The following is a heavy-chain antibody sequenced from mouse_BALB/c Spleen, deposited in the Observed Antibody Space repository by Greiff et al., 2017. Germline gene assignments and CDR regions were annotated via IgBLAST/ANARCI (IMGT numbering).Heavy chain of an antibody. J-gene: IGHJ3*01. CDR1: GYTFTSYW. Sequence: QVQLQQSGAELAKPGASVKMSCKASGYTFTSYWMHWVKQRPGQGLEWIGYINPSTGYTEYNQKFKDKATLTADKSSSTAYMQLSSLTSEDSAVYYCARYQYGNYGRFAYWGQGTLVTVSA. CDR3: ARYQYGNYGRFAY. CDR2: INPSTGYT. V-gene: IGHV1-7*01. D-gene: IGHD2-10*02.